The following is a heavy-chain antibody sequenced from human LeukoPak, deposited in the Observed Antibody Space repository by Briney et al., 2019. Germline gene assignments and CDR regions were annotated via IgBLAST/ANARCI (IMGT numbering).Heavy chain of an antibody. CDR2: IYHNGNT. CDR3: ASGGYSYGFDY. V-gene: IGHV4-30-2*01. D-gene: IGHD5-18*01. CDR1: GGSISSGGYS. J-gene: IGHJ4*02. Sequence: PSQTLSLTCAVSGGSISSGGYSWSWIRQPPGEGLEWIGYIYHNGNTNYSPSLKSRVTISVDRSKNQLSLKLSSVTAADTAMYYCASGGYSYGFDYWGQGTLVTVSS.